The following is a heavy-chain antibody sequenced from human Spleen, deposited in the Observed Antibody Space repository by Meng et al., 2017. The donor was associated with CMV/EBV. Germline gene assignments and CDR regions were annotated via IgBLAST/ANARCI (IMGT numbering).Heavy chain of an antibody. D-gene: IGHD3-10*01. CDR1: GFTFSSYW. CDR2: INQDGSET. CDR3: ARALRIIMVRGGTGMDV. J-gene: IGHJ6*02. V-gene: IGHV3-7*04. Sequence: GESLKISCAASGFTFSSYWMNWVRQAPGKGLEWVATINQDGSETYYMDSVKCRFTISRDNAKSSLYLHMNSLRAEDTAVYFCARALRIIMVRGGTGMDVWGQGTTVTVSS.